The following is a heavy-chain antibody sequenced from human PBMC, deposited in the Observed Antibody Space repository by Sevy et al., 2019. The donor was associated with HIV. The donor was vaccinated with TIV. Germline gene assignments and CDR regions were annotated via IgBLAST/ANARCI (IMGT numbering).Heavy chain of an antibody. Sequence: ASVKVSCAASKFTFSNYDMNWVRQAPGKGLEWISHISTTFGTTYYADSVKGRFTISRDNAKNSLYLQMNSLRAEDTAVYYCAREGGYTDQGMDVWGQGTTVTVSS. CDR3: AREGGYTDQGMDV. V-gene: IGHV3-48*01. CDR1: KFTFSNYD. J-gene: IGHJ6*02. D-gene: IGHD5-12*01. CDR2: ISTTFGTT.